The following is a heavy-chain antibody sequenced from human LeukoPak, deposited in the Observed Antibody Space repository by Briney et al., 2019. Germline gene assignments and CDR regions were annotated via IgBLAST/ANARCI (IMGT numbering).Heavy chain of an antibody. J-gene: IGHJ4*03. CDR2: INSDGSTR. D-gene: IGHD3-16*01. V-gene: IGHV3-74*01. CDR1: GFXFSSYE. Sequence: GSPRLSCAASGFXFSSYEMXWXCXAPGKGLVWVSRINSDGSTRTYADTATGRFTISRDNAKTTLYLQMNSLRAEDTAVYYCARGGVGWAYFDYWGNGTIVSVSS. CDR3: ARGGVGWAYFDY.